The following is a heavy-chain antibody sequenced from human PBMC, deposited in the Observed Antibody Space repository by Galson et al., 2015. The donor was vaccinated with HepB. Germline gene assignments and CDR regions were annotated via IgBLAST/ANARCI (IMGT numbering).Heavy chain of an antibody. J-gene: IGHJ1*01. D-gene: IGHD3-10*01. CDR3: VKDGHCMGRGVLGSFDH. CDR1: GFRFEDYA. CDR2: ISWNIGLG. Sequence: SLRLSCAASGFRFEDYAMRWVRQAPGKGPEWIAGISWNIGLGGHADSLKGRFTITGDKAKSSLYLQLNSLRVEDTAFYYCVKDGHCMGRGVLGSFDHWGQGTLVTVSS. V-gene: IGHV3-9*01.